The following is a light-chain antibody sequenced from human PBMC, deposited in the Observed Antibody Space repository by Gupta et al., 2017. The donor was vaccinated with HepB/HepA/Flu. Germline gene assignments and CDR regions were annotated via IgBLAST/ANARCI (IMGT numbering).Light chain of an antibody. J-gene: IGKJ2*02. CDR2: KVS. CDR1: HSLVFSDGNTH. V-gene: IGKV2-30*01. Sequence: VVMTQSPLSLPVTLGQPASISCRSSHSLVFSDGNTHLNWFQQRPGQSPRRLIYKVSNRDSGVPDSFSGSGAGTDFTLKISSVEAEDGGAYYCMQSKHYPCTFGHGTKLEIK. CDR3: MQSKHYPCT.